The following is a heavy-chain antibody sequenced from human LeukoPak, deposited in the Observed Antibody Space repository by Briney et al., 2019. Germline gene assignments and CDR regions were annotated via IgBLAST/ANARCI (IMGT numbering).Heavy chain of an antibody. CDR3: ARDYGSGSYGGAFDI. CDR1: GGPVSVGDYF. J-gene: IGHJ3*02. CDR2: VYTSGSA. D-gene: IGHD3-10*01. V-gene: IGHV4-61*02. Sequence: TLSLTCTVSGGPVSVGDYFWSWVRQPAGKGLEWIGRVYTSGSANYHPSFESRVTVSLDTSKNQFSLNLRSVTAADTAVYYCARDYGSGSYGGAFDIWGQGAMVTVSS.